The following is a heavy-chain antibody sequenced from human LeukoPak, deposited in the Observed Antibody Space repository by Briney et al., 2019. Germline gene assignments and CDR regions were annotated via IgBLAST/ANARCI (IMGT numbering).Heavy chain of an antibody. CDR1: GFTFGSYA. CDR3: ARGSTYYDSSGQVPFDY. J-gene: IGHJ4*02. D-gene: IGHD3-22*01. CDR2: LSYDGSDK. V-gene: IGHV3-30*04. Sequence: GGSLRLSCAASGFTFGSYAMHWVRQAPGKGLEWVAVLSYDGSDKYYADSVKGRFTISRDNSKNTLYLQMNSLRAEDTAIYYCARGSTYYDSSGQVPFDYWGQGTLVTVSS.